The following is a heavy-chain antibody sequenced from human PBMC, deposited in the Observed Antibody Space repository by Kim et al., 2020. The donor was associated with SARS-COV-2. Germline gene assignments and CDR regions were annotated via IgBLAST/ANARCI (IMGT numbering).Heavy chain of an antibody. Sequence: ASVKVSCKASGYTFTGYYMHWVRQAPGQGLEWMGWINPNSGGTNYAQKFQGRVTMTRDTSISTAYMELSRLRSDDTAVYYCARFPLYDFWSGYYTRQYYYGMDVWGQGTTVTVSS. CDR1: GYTFTGYY. V-gene: IGHV1-2*02. CDR2: INPNSGGT. CDR3: ARFPLYDFWSGYYTRQYYYGMDV. J-gene: IGHJ6*02. D-gene: IGHD3-3*01.